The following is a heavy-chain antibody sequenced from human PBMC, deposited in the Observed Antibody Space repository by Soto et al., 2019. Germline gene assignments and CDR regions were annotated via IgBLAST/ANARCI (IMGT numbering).Heavy chain of an antibody. CDR2: INFDGSTT. Sequence: EVQVVESGGGLVQPGGSLRLSCAGSGFALSSSWMHWVRQDPGKGLVWVSRINFDGSTTDYADSVRGRFTISRDNAKNTLYLEMNSLRVDDTAVYHCARGPRGWYGFDYWGQGTLVTVSS. CDR3: ARGPRGWYGFDY. CDR1: GFALSSSW. J-gene: IGHJ4*02. V-gene: IGHV3-74*01. D-gene: IGHD6-19*01.